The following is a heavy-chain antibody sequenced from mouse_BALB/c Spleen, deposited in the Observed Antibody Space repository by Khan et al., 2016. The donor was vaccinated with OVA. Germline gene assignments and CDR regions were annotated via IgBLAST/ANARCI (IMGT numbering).Heavy chain of an antibody. V-gene: IGHV1-77*01. D-gene: IGHD1-2*01. J-gene: IGHJ3*01. Sequence: QVQLQQSGAELARPGASVKLSCKASGYTFTDYYINWVKQRTGQGLERIGEISPGSGDTYYNEKFKGKATLTADKSSSTVYMQLSSLTAEASAVCFWSRRNYFGYTFAYWSQGTLVTVSA. CDR3: SRRNYFGYTFAY. CDR2: ISPGSGDT. CDR1: GYTFTDYY.